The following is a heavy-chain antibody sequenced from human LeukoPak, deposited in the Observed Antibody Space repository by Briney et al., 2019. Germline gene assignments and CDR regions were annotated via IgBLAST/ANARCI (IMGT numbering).Heavy chain of an antibody. Sequence: GGSLRLSXAASGFTFDDYGMSWIRQAPGKGLEWVSGINWNWGSTGYADSVKGRFTISRDNAKNSLYLQMNSLRAEDTALYYCARGRYSGSYYFDYWGQGTLVTVSS. J-gene: IGHJ4*02. CDR2: INWNWGST. CDR1: GFTFDDYG. CDR3: ARGRYSGSYYFDY. D-gene: IGHD1-26*01. V-gene: IGHV3-20*04.